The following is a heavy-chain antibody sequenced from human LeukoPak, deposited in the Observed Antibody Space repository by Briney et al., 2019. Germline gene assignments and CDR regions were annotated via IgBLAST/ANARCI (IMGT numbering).Heavy chain of an antibody. V-gene: IGHV4-34*01. CDR2: INHSGSA. CDR3: ARDLFGYNWFDP. D-gene: IGHD3-3*01. J-gene: IGHJ5*02. Sequence: SETLSLTCAVYGGSFSGYYWSWIRQPPGKGLEWIGEINHSGSANYNPSLKSRVTISVDTSKNQFSLKLSSVTAADTAVYYCARDLFGYNWFDPWGQGTLVTVSS. CDR1: GGSFSGYY.